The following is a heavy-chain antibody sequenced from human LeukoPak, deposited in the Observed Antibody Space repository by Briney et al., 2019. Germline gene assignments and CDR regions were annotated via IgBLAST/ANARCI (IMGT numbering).Heavy chain of an antibody. CDR2: IYSGGST. CDR1: GFTFSSYV. J-gene: IGHJ4*02. CDR3: ARGWLRFDY. V-gene: IGHV3-53*01. D-gene: IGHD5-12*01. Sequence: TGGSLRLSCAASGFTFSSYVMSWVRQAPGKGLEWVSVIYSGGSTYYADSVKGRFTISRDNSKNTLYLQMNSLRAEDTAVYYCARGWLRFDYWGQGTLVTVSS.